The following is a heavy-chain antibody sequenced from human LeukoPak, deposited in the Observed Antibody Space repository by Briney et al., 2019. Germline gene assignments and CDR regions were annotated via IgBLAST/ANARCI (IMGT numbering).Heavy chain of an antibody. V-gene: IGHV1-18*01. CDR3: ARAVYPRHYDFWSGPPNYFDY. D-gene: IGHD3-3*01. CDR2: ISAYNGNT. CDR1: GYTFTSYG. J-gene: IGHJ4*02. Sequence: ASVKVSCKASGYTFTSYGISWVRQAPGQGLEWMGWISAYNGNTNYAQKLQGRVTMTTDTSTSTAYMELRSLRSDDTAVYYCARAVYPRHYDFWSGPPNYFDYWGQGTLVTVSS.